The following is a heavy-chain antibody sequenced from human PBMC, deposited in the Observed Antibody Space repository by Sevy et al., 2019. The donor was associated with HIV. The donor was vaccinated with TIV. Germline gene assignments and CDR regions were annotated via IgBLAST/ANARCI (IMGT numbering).Heavy chain of an antibody. J-gene: IGHJ5*02. V-gene: IGHV3-74*01. CDR3: ARDRSGSYHVSDNWFDP. CDR2: IKSDGSST. Sequence: GGSLRLSCAASAFTFSSYWTHWVRQVPGKGLVWVSRIKSDGSSTSYADSVKGRFTISRDNAKNTLYLQMNSLRAEDTAVYYCARDRSGSYHVSDNWFDPWGQGTLVTVSS. D-gene: IGHD1-26*01. CDR1: AFTFSSYW.